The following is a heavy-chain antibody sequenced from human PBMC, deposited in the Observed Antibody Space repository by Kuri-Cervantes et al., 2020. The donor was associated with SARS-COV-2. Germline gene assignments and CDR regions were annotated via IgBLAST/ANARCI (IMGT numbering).Heavy chain of an antibody. D-gene: IGHD3-10*01. J-gene: IGHJ3*02. CDR3: ASPSDITMVRGVIITGAFDI. CDR2: IYYSGST. V-gene: IGHV4-39*01. CDR1: GDSISSTRYY. Sequence: SETLSLTCTVSGDSISSTRYYWGWIRQPPGKGLEWIGSIYYSGSTYYNPSLKSRVTISVDTSKNQFSLKLSSVTAADTAVYYCASPSDITMVRGVIITGAFDIWRQGTMVTVSS.